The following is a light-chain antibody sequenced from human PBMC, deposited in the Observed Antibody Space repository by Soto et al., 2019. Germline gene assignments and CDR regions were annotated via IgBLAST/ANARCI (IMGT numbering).Light chain of an antibody. CDR2: DAS. CDR3: QHYQKWPTIT. Sequence: EIVFTQSPATLSLSPGERANLSCRASQSVSSYLAWYQQKPSQAHRLLLYDASNRATGIPARFSGSGSGTDFTLTISSLQSEDFATYYGQHYQKWPTITFGQGTRLEIK. CDR1: QSVSSY. J-gene: IGKJ5*01. V-gene: IGKV3-11*01.